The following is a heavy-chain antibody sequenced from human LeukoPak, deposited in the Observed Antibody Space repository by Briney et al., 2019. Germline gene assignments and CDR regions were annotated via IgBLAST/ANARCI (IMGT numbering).Heavy chain of an antibody. CDR1: GISSNN. Sequence: GGSLRLSCGGSGISSNNVSGFRQSPGKGLDWLSYINVNSRTTYYADSVKGRFTISRDNAKSSLYLQMNSLQVEDTAIYYCATDDFYGSLPVWGQGTLVTVSS. CDR2: INVNSRTT. D-gene: IGHD2-15*01. CDR3: ATDDFYGSLPV. J-gene: IGHJ3*01. V-gene: IGHV3-48*04.